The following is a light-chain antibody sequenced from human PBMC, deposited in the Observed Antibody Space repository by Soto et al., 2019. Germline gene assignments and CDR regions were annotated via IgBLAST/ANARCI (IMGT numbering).Light chain of an antibody. Sequence: EIVLTQSPDTLSLSPGGRATLSCRASQSVGSSLAWYQQKPGQAPRLLIYDASNRPTGIPARFSGSGSGTDFTLTLSSLEPEDFAVYFCQQRSRSLTFGGGTRGEIK. CDR3: QQRSRSLT. CDR1: QSVGSS. J-gene: IGKJ4*01. V-gene: IGKV3-11*01. CDR2: DAS.